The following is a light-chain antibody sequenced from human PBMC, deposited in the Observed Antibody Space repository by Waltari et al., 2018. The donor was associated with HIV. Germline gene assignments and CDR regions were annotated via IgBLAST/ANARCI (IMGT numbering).Light chain of an antibody. CDR1: SSNIGTFY. Sequence: QSVLTQPPSASGLPGQRVTISCSGSSSNIGTFYVYWYQQLPGTAPKRLIYRNNQRPSGVPDRFSGSKSGTSASLAISGLRSEDEADYYCAAWDDSLSRPVFGGGTKLTVL. CDR3: AAWDDSLSRPV. J-gene: IGLJ3*02. V-gene: IGLV1-47*01. CDR2: RNN.